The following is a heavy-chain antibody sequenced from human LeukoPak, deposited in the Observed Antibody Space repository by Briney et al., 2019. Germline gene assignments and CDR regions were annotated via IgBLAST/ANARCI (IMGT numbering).Heavy chain of an antibody. V-gene: IGHV3-30-3*01. CDR1: GISFSSYA. CDR2: ISYDGSNK. Sequence: GGSLRLSCAASGISFSSYAMQWVRQAPGKGPEWVAVISYDGSNKFYADSVKGRFTISRDNSMNTLYLQMDSLRAEDTAVYYCARDYYYGSDYWGQGTLVTVSS. CDR3: ARDYYYGSDY. J-gene: IGHJ4*02. D-gene: IGHD3-10*01.